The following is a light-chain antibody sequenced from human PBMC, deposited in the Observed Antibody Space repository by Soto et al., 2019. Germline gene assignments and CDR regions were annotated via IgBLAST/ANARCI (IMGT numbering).Light chain of an antibody. CDR1: QSVSSSY. J-gene: IGKJ4*01. V-gene: IGKV3-20*01. CDR2: GAS. CDR3: QQYDSSPRVT. Sequence: EIVLTQSPGTLSLSPGERATLSCRASQSVSSSYLAWYQQKPGQAPRLLIYGASSRATGIPDRFSGSGSGTDFTLTISRLEPEDFAVYYCQQYDSSPRVTFGRGTKVEIK.